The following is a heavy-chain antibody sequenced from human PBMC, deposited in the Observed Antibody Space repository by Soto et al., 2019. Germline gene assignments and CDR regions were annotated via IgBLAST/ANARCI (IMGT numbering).Heavy chain of an antibody. Sequence: GASVKVSCKASGYSFTSHAMQWVRQAPGQRLEWMGWINAGNGNTKYSQKFQGRVTITRDTSASTAYMELSSLRSEDTAVYYCLGYCSGGSCYSRGYWGQGTLVTLSS. V-gene: IGHV1-3*01. CDR2: INAGNGNT. CDR1: GYSFTSHA. D-gene: IGHD2-15*01. J-gene: IGHJ4*02. CDR3: LGYCSGGSCYSRGY.